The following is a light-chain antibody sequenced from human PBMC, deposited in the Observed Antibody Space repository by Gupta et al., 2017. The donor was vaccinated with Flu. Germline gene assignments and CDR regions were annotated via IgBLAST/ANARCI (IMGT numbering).Light chain of an antibody. J-gene: IGKJ4*01. V-gene: IGKV3-15*01. CDR1: QSVSSN. CDR2: GAS. Sequence: EIVMTQSTATLSVSPGERATLSCRASQSVSSNLAWYQQKPGQAPRLLIYGASTRATGIPARFSGSGSGTEFTLTISSLQSEDFAVYYCQQYNNWPPFLTFGGGTKVEIK. CDR3: QQYNNWPPFLT.